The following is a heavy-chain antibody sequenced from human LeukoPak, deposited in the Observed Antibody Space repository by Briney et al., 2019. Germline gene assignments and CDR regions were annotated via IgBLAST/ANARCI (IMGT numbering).Heavy chain of an antibody. CDR3: AKDSLIYYYDSSGLDY. CDR2: ISSSGSTI. J-gene: IGHJ4*02. V-gene: IGHV3-48*03. Sequence: GGSLRLSCAASGFTFSNYEMNWVRQAPGKGLEWVSYISSSGSTIYYADSVKGRFTISRDNSKNTLYLQMNSLRAEDTAVYYCAKDSLIYYYDSSGLDYWGQGTLVTVSS. D-gene: IGHD3-22*01. CDR1: GFTFSNYE.